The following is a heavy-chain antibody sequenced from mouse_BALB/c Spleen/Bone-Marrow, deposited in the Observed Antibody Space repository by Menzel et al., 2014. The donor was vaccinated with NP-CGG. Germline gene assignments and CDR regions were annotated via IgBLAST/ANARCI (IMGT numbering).Heavy chain of an antibody. CDR1: GFTFSSYA. J-gene: IGHJ4*01. Sequence: EVQLQESGGGLVKPGGSLKLSCAASGFTFSSYAMSWVRQTPEKRLEWVASISSGGSTYCPDSVKGRFTISRDNARNILYLQMSSLRSEDTAMYYCVRHKNYYAMDYWGQGTSVTVSS. CDR3: VRHKNYYAMDY. CDR2: ISSGGST. V-gene: IGHV5-6-5*01.